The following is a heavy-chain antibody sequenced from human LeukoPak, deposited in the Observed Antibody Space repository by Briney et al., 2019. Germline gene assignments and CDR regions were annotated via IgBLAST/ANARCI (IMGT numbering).Heavy chain of an antibody. CDR1: GGTFSSYA. V-gene: IGHV1-69*05. CDR3: ARDGRITMVRGDRDGMDV. Sequence: GASVKVSCKASGGTFSSYAISWVRQAPGQGLEWMGGIIPIFGTANYAQKFQGRVTITTDESTSTAYMELSSLRSEDTAVYYCARDGRITMVRGDRDGMDVWGQGTTVTVSS. CDR2: IIPIFGTA. J-gene: IGHJ6*02. D-gene: IGHD3-10*01.